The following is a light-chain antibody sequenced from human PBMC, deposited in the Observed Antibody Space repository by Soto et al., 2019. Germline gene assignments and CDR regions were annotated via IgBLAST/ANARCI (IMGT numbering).Light chain of an antibody. CDR3: SSFTTTYTWV. V-gene: IGLV2-14*01. CDR1: SSDVGSYKY. CDR2: EVN. Sequence: QSALTQPASVSGSPGQSIAISCTGTSSDVGSYKYVSWFQQHPGKAPKLVIYEVNNRPSGVSNRFSGSKSGNTASLTISGLQAEDEADYYCSSFTTTYTWVFGGGTKQTVL. J-gene: IGLJ3*02.